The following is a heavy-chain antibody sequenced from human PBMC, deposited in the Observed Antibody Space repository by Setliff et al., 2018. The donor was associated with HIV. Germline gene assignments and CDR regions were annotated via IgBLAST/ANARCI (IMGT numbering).Heavy chain of an antibody. CDR3: ARGFCSGGFCHPNFYHYMDV. J-gene: IGHJ6*03. CDR2: IYSSGTK. D-gene: IGHD2-15*01. CDR1: GVTSGDYY. V-gene: IGHV4-31*03. Sequence: SETLSLTCTFSGVTSGDYYWTWIRQHPVKGLEWIGYIYSSGTKYYNPSLKSRHAISLDTSKNQFSLTLKSVTAADAAVYYCARGFCSGGFCHPNFYHYMDVWGKGTTVTAP.